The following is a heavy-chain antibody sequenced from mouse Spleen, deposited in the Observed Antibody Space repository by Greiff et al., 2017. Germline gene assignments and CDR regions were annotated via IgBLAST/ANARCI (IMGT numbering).Heavy chain of an antibody. V-gene: IGHV1-19*01. CDR1: GYTFTDYY. D-gene: IGHD1-2*01. CDR3: ARRHTAVHYFDY. J-gene: IGHJ2*01. Sequence: EVQLQQSGPVLVKPGASVKMSCKASGYTFTDYYMNWVKQSHGKSLEWIGVINPYNGGTSYNQKFKGKATLTVDKSSSTAYMELNSLTSEDSAVYYCARRHTAVHYFDYWGQGTTLTVSS. CDR2: INPYNGGT.